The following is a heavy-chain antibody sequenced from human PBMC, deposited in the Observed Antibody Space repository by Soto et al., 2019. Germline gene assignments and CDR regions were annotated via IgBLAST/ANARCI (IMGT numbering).Heavy chain of an antibody. V-gene: IGHV3-23*01. CDR3: AKDGYYGSGSYLDY. D-gene: IGHD3-10*01. CDR2: ISGSGGST. Sequence: EVQLLESGGGLVQPGGSLRLSCAASGFTFSSYAMSWVRQAPGKGLEWVSAISGSGGSTYYADSVKGRFTISRDNSKNTLDLQMNSLRAEDTAVYYCAKDGYYGSGSYLDYWGQGTLVTVSS. CDR1: GFTFSSYA. J-gene: IGHJ4*02.